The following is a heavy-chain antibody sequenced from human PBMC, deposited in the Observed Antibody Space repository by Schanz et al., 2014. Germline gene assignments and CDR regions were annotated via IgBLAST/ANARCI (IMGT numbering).Heavy chain of an antibody. D-gene: IGHD1-26*01. J-gene: IGHJ6*02. Sequence: EVQLVESGGGLVQPGGSLRLSCAVSGFTVNTNYMSWVRQPPGKGLECISIIYSRGGTFHADSVKGRFTISRDNAKNTMYLQMNSLRAEDTAVYYCVKDLQRELLRDDHYYGMDVWGQGTTVTVSS. CDR2: IYSRGGT. V-gene: IGHV3-66*01. CDR1: GFTVNTNY. CDR3: VKDLQRELLRDDHYYGMDV.